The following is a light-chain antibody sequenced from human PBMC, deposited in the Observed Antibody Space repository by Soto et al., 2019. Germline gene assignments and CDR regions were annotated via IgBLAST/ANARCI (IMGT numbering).Light chain of an antibody. V-gene: IGLV2-23*01. Sequence: QSALTQPASASGSPGQSSTISCTGTSSDVGGSNLVSWYQFHPGKAPKLLIFEGFKRPSGVSNRFSGSKSGSTASLTISGLQAEDEADYYCCSYAGRSTWDVVFGGGTKLTVL. CDR1: SSDVGGSNL. J-gene: IGLJ2*01. CDR3: CSYAGRSTWDVV. CDR2: EGF.